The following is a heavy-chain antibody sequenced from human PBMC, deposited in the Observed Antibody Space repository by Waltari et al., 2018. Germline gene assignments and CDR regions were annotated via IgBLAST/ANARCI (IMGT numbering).Heavy chain of an antibody. CDR2: IRYDGSNK. J-gene: IGHJ4*02. CDR1: GFTFSSYG. Sequence: QVKLVESGGGVVQPGGSLRLSCAGPGFTFSSYGMPWVRQAPGKGLEWVAFIRYDGSNKYYADSVKGRFTISRDNSKNTLYLQMNSLRAEDTAVYYCAKDHYWGQGTLVTVSS. CDR3: AKDHY. V-gene: IGHV3-30*02.